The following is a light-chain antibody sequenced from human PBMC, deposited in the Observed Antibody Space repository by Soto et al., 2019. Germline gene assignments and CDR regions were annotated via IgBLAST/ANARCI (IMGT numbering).Light chain of an antibody. CDR1: QSVLYSSNDKNY. J-gene: IGKJ3*01. CDR3: QQYYSTPFT. Sequence: DIVMTQSPDSLAVSLGERASINCRSNQSVLYSSNDKNYLAWYQQKPGQPPKLLIYWASSRESGVPARFSGIGSGTEFTLTISSLQAEDVAVYYCQQYYSTPFTFGPGTIVEIK. CDR2: WAS. V-gene: IGKV4-1*01.